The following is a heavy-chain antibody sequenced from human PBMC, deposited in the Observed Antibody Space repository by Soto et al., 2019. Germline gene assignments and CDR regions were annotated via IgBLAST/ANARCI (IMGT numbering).Heavy chain of an antibody. J-gene: IGHJ4*02. V-gene: IGHV4-4*02. CDR1: GGSISRSNW. Sequence: SETLSLTCAVSGGSISRSNWWSLVRQPPGKGLEWIGEIYHSGSTNYNPSLKSRVTISVDKSKNQFSLKLSSVTAADTAVYYCARVFGVTYITFDFWGQGTLVTVSS. CDR3: ARVFGVTYITFDF. CDR2: IYHSGST. D-gene: IGHD3-3*01.